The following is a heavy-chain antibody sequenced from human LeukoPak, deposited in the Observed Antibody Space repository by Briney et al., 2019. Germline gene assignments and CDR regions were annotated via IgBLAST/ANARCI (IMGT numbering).Heavy chain of an antibody. CDR2: IKKRSDGGTT. V-gene: IGHV3-15*07. CDR1: GFTFNNAW. Sequence: GGSLRLSYAASGFTFNNAWMNWVRQAPGRGLEWVGRIKKRSDGGTTDYAAPVKDRFIISRDDSQDTLYLQMNTLKTEHTAVYYCTRDWYHAFDFWGQGTVVTVSS. J-gene: IGHJ3*01. CDR3: TRDWYHAFDF. D-gene: IGHD3-9*01.